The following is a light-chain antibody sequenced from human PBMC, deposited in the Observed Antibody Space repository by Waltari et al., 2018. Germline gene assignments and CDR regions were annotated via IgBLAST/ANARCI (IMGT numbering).Light chain of an antibody. CDR3: SSYTISNTLV. CDR1: SSDVGGYKY. Sequence: QSALTQPASVSGSPGQSITISCTGTSSDVGGYKYVSWYQHHPGKAPKLLIYEVSNRPSGVSNRFSGSKSGNTASLTISGLQAEDEADYYCSSYTISNTLVFGGGTKLTVL. J-gene: IGLJ2*01. V-gene: IGLV2-14*01. CDR2: EVS.